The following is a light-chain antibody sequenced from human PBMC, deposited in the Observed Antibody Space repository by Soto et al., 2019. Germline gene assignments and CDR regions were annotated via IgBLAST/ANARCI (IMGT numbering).Light chain of an antibody. Sequence: QSALTQPPSVSGAPGQRVTISCTGSSSNIGAGYHVHWYQQLPGTAPKLLISHNNNRPSGVPDRFAGSKSDSSASLAITGLQAEDEADYYCQSYDSRLSGYVFGTGTKVPS. CDR3: QSYDSRLSGYV. V-gene: IGLV1-40*01. J-gene: IGLJ1*01. CDR2: HNN. CDR1: SSNIGAGYH.